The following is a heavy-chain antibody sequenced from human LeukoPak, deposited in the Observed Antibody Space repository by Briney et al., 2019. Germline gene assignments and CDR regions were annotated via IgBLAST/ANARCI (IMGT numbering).Heavy chain of an antibody. CDR3: ARAPVTLADSYYFDY. J-gene: IGHJ4*02. V-gene: IGHV3-30*04. CDR2: ISYDGSNK. CDR1: GFTFSSYA. Sequence: PGGSLRLSCAASGFTFSSYAIHWVRQAPGKRLEWVAVISYDGSNKYYADSVKGRFTISRDNSKNTLYLQMNSLRAEDTAVYYCARAPVTLADSYYFDYWGQGTLVTVSS. D-gene: IGHD4-17*01.